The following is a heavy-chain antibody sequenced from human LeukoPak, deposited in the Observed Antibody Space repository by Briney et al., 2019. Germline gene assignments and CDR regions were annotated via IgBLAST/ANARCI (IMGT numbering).Heavy chain of an antibody. D-gene: IGHD3-9*01. CDR1: GGSISSYY. CDR3: ARSPDSDRHDY. Sequence: QASGTLSLTCTVSGGSISSYYWSWIRQPPGKGLEWIGYIYYSGSTNYNPSLKSRVTISVDTSKNQFSLKVRSVTAADTAVYYCARSPDSDRHDYWGQGTLVIVSS. CDR2: IYYSGST. J-gene: IGHJ4*02. V-gene: IGHV4-59*01.